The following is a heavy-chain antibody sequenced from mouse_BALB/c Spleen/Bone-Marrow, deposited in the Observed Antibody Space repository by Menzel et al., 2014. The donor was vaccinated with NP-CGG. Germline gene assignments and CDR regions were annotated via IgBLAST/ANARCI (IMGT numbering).Heavy chain of an antibody. CDR3: ARWNGNYYFDY. V-gene: IGHV3-2*02. D-gene: IGHD2-1*01. CDR1: GYSITSDYA. Sequence: VQLKESGPGLVKPSQSLSHTCTVTGYSITSDYAWNWIRQFPGNKLEWVGYISYSGSTSYNPSLKSRISITRDTSKNQFFLQLNSVTTEDTATYYCARWNGNYYFDYWGQGTTLTVSS. CDR2: ISYSGST. J-gene: IGHJ2*01.